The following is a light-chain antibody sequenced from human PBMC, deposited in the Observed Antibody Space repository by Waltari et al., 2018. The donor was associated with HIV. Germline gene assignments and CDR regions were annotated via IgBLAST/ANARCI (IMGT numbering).Light chain of an antibody. CDR1: QSLVYSDGNTY. J-gene: IGKJ3*01. V-gene: IGKV2-30*01. CDR2: KVS. CDR3: MKGTHWPRSLFT. Sequence: DVVMTQSPLSLPVTLGQPASISCRSSQSLVYSDGNTYLNWFQQRPGQSPRRLIYKVSNRDSGVPDRFSGSGSGTDFTLKISRVEAEDVGVYYCMKGTHWPRSLFTFGPGTKVDIK.